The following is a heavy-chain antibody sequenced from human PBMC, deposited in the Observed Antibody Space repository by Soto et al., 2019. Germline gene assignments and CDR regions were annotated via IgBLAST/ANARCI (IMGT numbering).Heavy chain of an antibody. Sequence: ASVKVSCKASGGTFSSYAISWVRQAPGQGLEWMGWIIPIFGTTNYAQKFQGRVTIAADESTSTAYMELSSLRSEDTAVYYCARGEYGGNPGFDSWGQGTLVTVSS. J-gene: IGHJ5*01. CDR3: ARGEYGGNPGFDS. D-gene: IGHD2-15*01. V-gene: IGHV1-69*13. CDR1: GGTFSSYA. CDR2: IIPIFGTT.